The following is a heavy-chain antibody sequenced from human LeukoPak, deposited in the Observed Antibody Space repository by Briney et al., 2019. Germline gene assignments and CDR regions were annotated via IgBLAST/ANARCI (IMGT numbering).Heavy chain of an antibody. D-gene: IGHD4-17*01. CDR1: GYSISGGYY. CDR2: IYHSGST. V-gene: IGHV4-38-2*01. J-gene: IGHJ5*02. CDR3: ARHPDYGASRTSFDP. Sequence: PSETLSLTCAVSGYSISGGYYWGWIRQPRGKGLEWIGSIYHSGSTYYNPSLKSRVTISVDTSKNQFSLKLSSVTAADTAVYYCARHPDYGASRTSFDPWGQGTLVTVSS.